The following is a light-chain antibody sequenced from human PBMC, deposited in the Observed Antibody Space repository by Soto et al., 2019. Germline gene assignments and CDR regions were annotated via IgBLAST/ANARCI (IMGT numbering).Light chain of an antibody. V-gene: IGKV3-20*01. CDR3: QQYDTLPYT. Sequence: ENVLTQSPGTLSLSPGERATLSCRASQSVGSTFVAWFQQKPGQAPRLLIFGASSRATGIPDRFSGSGSGTDFTLTISRLEPEDFAVYYCQQYDTLPYTFGQGTKLEIK. J-gene: IGKJ2*01. CDR2: GAS. CDR1: QSVGSTF.